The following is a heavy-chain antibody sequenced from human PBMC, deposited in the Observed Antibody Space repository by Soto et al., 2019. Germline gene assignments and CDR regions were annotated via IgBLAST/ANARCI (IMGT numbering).Heavy chain of an antibody. Sequence: PGRSLRLSCAASGFTFSSYWMHWVRQAPGKGLVWVSRINSDGSSTSYADSVKGRFTISRDNAKNTLYLQMNSLRAEDTAVYYCVRTSLVVAAATREDYWGQGTLVTVSS. V-gene: IGHV3-74*01. J-gene: IGHJ4*02. CDR1: GFTFSSYW. CDR2: INSDGSST. D-gene: IGHD2-15*01. CDR3: VRTSLVVAAATREDY.